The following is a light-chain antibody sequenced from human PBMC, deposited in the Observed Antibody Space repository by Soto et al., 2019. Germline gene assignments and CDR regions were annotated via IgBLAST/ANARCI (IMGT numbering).Light chain of an antibody. V-gene: IGKV1-5*01. Sequence: IQMTQSPSTLSASIGDRVSITCRASQSINNRLAWYQQMPGKAPNLLIYDASSLESGVPSRFRGSGSETEFTLTISGLQPDDFATYYCQQFIDGWTFGQGIKVEIK. CDR3: QQFIDGWT. J-gene: IGKJ1*01. CDR1: QSINNR. CDR2: DAS.